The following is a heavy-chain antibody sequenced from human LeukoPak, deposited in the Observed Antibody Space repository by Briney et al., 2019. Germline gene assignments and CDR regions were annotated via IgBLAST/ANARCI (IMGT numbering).Heavy chain of an antibody. CDR1: GFTFRSYS. J-gene: IGHJ6*03. CDR3: AKGSKAVLFTRDHYMDV. V-gene: IGHV3-21*01. Sequence: GGSLRLSCAASGFTFRSYSMNWVRQAPGKGLEWVSTISRNSNYIYYADSVKGRFTISRDNAKNSLSLQMNSLRAEDTAVYFCAKGSKAVLFTRDHYMDVWGKGTTVTISS. D-gene: IGHD6-19*01. CDR2: ISRNSNYI.